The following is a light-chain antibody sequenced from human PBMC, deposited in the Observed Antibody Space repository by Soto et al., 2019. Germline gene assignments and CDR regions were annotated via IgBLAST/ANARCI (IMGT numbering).Light chain of an antibody. CDR2: DAS. V-gene: IGKV1-5*01. CDR3: QQYNTCPAT. CDR1: QSIGNW. Sequence: DIQMTQSPPTLSASVGDRVTVTCRASQSIGNWLSWYQQKPGKAPKLLIYDASTLESGVPSRFSGSESGTEFTLTIDCLQPDDFATYYCQQYNTCPATFGQGTKLEI. J-gene: IGKJ2*01.